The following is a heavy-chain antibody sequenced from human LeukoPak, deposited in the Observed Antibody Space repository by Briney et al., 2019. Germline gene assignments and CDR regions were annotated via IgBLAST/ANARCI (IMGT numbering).Heavy chain of an antibody. D-gene: IGHD3-10*01. V-gene: IGHV3-64*01. CDR2: SSLTGDST. Sequence: GGSLRLSCVASGFTLSNHAMHWVRQGPGKGLEYVSASSLTGDSTYYANSVKGRFTISRDDSKNTLYLQMGSLRTEDMAVYYCARSYASGSYYVDVWGKGSTVTVSS. J-gene: IGHJ6*03. CDR1: GFTLSNHA. CDR3: ARSYASGSYYVDV.